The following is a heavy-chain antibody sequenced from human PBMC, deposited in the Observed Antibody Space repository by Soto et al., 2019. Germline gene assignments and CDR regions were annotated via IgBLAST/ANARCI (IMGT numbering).Heavy chain of an antibody. CDR3: AREDRYCRGSSCSITGDAFDI. D-gene: IGHD2-15*01. Sequence: GGSLRLSCAASGLIVNSTDVNWVRQAPGKGLEWVAVISNDGDTHYADSVRGRFSLSRDISTNTLHLQMSSLRVEDTAVYYCAREDRYCRGSSCSITGDAFDIWVQGTMVTVSS. V-gene: IGHV3-66*01. CDR1: GLIVNSTD. CDR2: ISNDGDT. J-gene: IGHJ3*02.